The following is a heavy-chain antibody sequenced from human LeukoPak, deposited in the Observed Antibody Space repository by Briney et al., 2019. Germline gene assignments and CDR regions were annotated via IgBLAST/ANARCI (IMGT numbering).Heavy chain of an antibody. CDR1: GYSISSGYY. V-gene: IGHV4-38-2*02. D-gene: IGHD2-2*02. CDR2: IYHSGST. J-gene: IGHJ4*02. CDR3: ARSYCSSTSCYTDLFDY. Sequence: LSETLSLTCTVSGYSISSGYYWGWIRQPPGKGLEWIGSIYHSGSTYYNPSLKSRVTISVDTSKNQSSLKLSSVTAADTAVYYCARSYCSSTSCYTDLFDYWGQGTLVTVSS.